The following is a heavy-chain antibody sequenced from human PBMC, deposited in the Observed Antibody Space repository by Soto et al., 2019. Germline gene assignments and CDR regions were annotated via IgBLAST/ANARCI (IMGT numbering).Heavy chain of an antibody. CDR2: VYYNGRT. Sequence: QVQLQESGPGLVKPSETLSLTCSVSGGSFINYYWSWIRQPPGKGLEWIGYVYYNGRTNYNSSLKSRVTISLDTSKSQFSLKLSSVTAADTAVYYCARTAGTFDFWGQGTPVTVSS. CDR3: ARTAGTFDF. J-gene: IGHJ4*02. V-gene: IGHV4-59*01. CDR1: GGSFINYY. D-gene: IGHD6-19*01.